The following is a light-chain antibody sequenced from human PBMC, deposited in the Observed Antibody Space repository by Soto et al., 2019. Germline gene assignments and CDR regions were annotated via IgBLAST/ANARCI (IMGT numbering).Light chain of an antibody. V-gene: IGKV1-5*01. J-gene: IGKJ1*01. Sequence: DIQVTQSPPTLSASVGDSVTITCRPSQTISTWMAWYQQKRGKAPKLXVYDASTLQSGVVSRFSGSGSGTEFTLTISSLQSDDFATYYCQQYDNTPWTFGQGTQV. CDR2: DAS. CDR1: QTISTW. CDR3: QQYDNTPWT.